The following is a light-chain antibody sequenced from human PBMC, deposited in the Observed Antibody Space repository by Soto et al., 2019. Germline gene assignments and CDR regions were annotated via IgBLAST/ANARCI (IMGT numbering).Light chain of an antibody. CDR1: QSVSSN. V-gene: IGKV3-15*01. J-gene: IGKJ2*01. CDR3: QQYNNWPHT. Sequence: IVMTQSPATLSVSPGERATLSCRASQSVSSNLAWYQQKPGQAPRLLIYGASTRATGIPARFSGSGPGTEFTLTISSLQSEDFAVYYCQQYNNWPHTFGQGTKLEI. CDR2: GAS.